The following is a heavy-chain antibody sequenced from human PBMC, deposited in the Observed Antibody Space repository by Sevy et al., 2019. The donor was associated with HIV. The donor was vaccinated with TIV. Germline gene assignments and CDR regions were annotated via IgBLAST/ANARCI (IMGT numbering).Heavy chain of an antibody. CDR1: GFTSSNYW. J-gene: IGHJ3*02. Sequence: GSLRLSCAASGFTSSNYWMSWVRQAPEKGLEWVANIKQDGSEKYYVDSVKGRFTISRDNAKNSLYLQMNSLRAEDTAVYYCAKVRTPYYDFWSEAFDIWGQGTMVTVSS. V-gene: IGHV3-7*01. D-gene: IGHD3-3*01. CDR2: IKQDGSEK. CDR3: AKVRTPYYDFWSEAFDI.